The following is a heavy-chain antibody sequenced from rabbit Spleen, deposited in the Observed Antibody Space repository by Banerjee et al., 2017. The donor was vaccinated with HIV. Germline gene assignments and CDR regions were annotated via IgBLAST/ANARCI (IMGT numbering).Heavy chain of an antibody. CDR3: ARRGYYTWSFAGTDFNL. Sequence: QEQLEESGGDLVKPEGSLTLTCTASGFSLSSYWICWVRQAPGKGLEWIACIYTGGSSNTYYASWAKGRFTISKSSSTTVTLQMTSLTAADTATYFCARRGYYTWSFAGTDFNLWGPGTLVTVS. D-gene: IGHD4-2*01. CDR2: IYTGGSSNT. V-gene: IGHV1S45*01. CDR1: GFSLSSYW. J-gene: IGHJ4*01.